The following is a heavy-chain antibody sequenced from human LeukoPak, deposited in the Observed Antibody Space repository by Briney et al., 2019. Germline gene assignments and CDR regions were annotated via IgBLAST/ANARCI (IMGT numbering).Heavy chain of an antibody. J-gene: IGHJ3*02. Sequence: PSETLSLTCSVSGGSVSSGPYYWSWIRHPPGKGLQWIGYIYFTGSTNYNPSLKSRVTISADTPKNQFSLRLSSVTATDTALYYCARRKLASDAFDIWGQGTLVSVSS. V-gene: IGHV4-61*01. CDR2: IYFTGST. CDR3: ARRKLASDAFDI. CDR1: GGSVSSGPYY. D-gene: IGHD1-1*01.